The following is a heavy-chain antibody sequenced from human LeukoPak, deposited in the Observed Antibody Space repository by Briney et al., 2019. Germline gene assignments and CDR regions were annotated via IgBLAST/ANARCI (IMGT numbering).Heavy chain of an antibody. J-gene: IGHJ4*02. V-gene: IGHV3-23*01. Sequence: GGSLRLSCAASGFTFSSYAMSWVRQAPGKGLEWVSAISGSGGSTYYADSVKGRFTISRDNSKNTVYLQMNTLRAEDTAEYYCAKLPTGSYPYYFDFWGQGTLVTVSS. CDR1: GFTFSSYA. D-gene: IGHD1-26*01. CDR2: ISGSGGST. CDR3: AKLPTGSYPYYFDF.